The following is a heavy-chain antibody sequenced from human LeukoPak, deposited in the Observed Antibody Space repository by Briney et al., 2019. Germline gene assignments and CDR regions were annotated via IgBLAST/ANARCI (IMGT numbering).Heavy chain of an antibody. V-gene: IGHV3-30*02. D-gene: IGHD6-13*01. CDR3: AKDRGSSSWYPSNYYFDY. Sequence: GGSLRLSCAASGFTFSSYGMHWVRQAPGKGLEWVAFIRYDGSNKYYADSVKGRFTISRDNSKNTLYLQMNSLRAEDTAVYYCAKDRGSSSWYPSNYYFDYWGQGTLVTVSS. J-gene: IGHJ4*02. CDR2: IRYDGSNK. CDR1: GFTFSSYG.